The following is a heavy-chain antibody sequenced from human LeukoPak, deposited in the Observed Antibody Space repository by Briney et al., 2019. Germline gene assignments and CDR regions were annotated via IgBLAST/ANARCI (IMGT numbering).Heavy chain of an antibody. CDR1: GFTFSSYS. CDR2: ISSSSSTI. V-gene: IGHV3-48*01. J-gene: IGHJ4*02. D-gene: IGHD6-13*01. Sequence: GGSLRLSCAASGFTFSSYSMNWVRQAPGKGLEWVSYISSSSSTIYYADSVKGRFTISRDNAKNSLYLQMNSLRAEDTAVYYCARGCRSSSWYCFWDYWGQGTLVTVSS. CDR3: ARGCRSSSWYCFWDY.